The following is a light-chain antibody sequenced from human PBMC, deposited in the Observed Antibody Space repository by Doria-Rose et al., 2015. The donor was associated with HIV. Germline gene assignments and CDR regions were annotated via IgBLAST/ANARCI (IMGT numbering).Light chain of an antibody. CDR1: QSLLYTSKNY. J-gene: IGKJ3*01. V-gene: IGKV4-1*01. Sequence: DIRVTQSPESLGMSLGGRATLNCKSNQSLLYTSKNYLAWYQQKPGQPPKLLIYWASTRQSGVPARFSGCGSGTDFTLTISSLEAEDVAVYYCQQYYDTPSFGPGTTVDIK. CDR3: QQYYDTPS. CDR2: WAS.